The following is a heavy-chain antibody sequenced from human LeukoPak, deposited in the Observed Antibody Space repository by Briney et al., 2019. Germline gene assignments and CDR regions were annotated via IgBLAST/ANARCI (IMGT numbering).Heavy chain of an antibody. Sequence: GGSLRLSCAASGFTFSSYAMHWVRQAPGKGLEWVAVISYDGSNKYYADSVKGRFTISRDNAKNSLYLQMNSPRAEDTAVYYCARVSRPHWVGEDYWGQGTLVTVSS. J-gene: IGHJ4*02. D-gene: IGHD2-21*01. CDR2: ISYDGSNK. V-gene: IGHV3-30*04. CDR3: ARVSRPHWVGEDY. CDR1: GFTFSSYA.